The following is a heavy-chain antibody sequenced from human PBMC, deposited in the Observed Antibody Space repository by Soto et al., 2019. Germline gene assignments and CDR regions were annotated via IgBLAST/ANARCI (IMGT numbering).Heavy chain of an antibody. D-gene: IGHD3-9*01. CDR1: GFTFSSYA. V-gene: IGHV3-30-3*01. Sequence: PGGSLRLSCAASGFTFSSYAMHWVRQAPGKGLEWVAVISYDGSNKYYADYVKGRFTISRDNSKNTLYLQMNSLRAEDTAVYYSASPGLRYFDWFPGRSYFDYWGQGT. J-gene: IGHJ4*02. CDR2: ISYDGSNK. CDR3: ASPGLRYFDWFPGRSYFDY.